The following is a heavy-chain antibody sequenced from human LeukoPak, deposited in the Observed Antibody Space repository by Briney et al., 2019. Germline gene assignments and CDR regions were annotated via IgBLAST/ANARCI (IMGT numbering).Heavy chain of an antibody. Sequence: PGGSLRLSCAASGFTFSSYAMSWVRQAPGKGLEWVSAISGSGGSTYYADSVKGRFTISRDNSKNTLYLQMNSLRAEGTAVYYCAKDRDCSSTSCYGGNYWGQGTLVTVSS. CDR1: GFTFSSYA. CDR3: AKDRDCSSTSCYGGNY. J-gene: IGHJ4*02. V-gene: IGHV3-23*01. CDR2: ISGSGGST. D-gene: IGHD2-2*01.